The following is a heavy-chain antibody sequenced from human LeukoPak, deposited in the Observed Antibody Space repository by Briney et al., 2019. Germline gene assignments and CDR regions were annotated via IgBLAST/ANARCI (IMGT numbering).Heavy chain of an antibody. CDR2: IIPIFGTA. D-gene: IGHD4-17*01. Sequence: SVKVSCKASGGTFSNYAISWVRQAPGQGLEWMGGIIPIFGTANYAQKFQGRVTITADESTSTAYMELSSLRSEDTAVYYCARESVYGDVDYYGMDVWGQGTTVTVSS. CDR3: ARESVYGDVDYYGMDV. J-gene: IGHJ6*02. V-gene: IGHV1-69*13. CDR1: GGTFSNYA.